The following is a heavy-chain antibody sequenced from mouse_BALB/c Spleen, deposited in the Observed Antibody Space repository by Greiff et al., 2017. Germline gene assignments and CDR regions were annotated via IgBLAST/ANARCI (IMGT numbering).Heavy chain of an antibody. CDR2: ISSGGSYT. V-gene: IGHV5-6*01. CDR3: ARQGGSSFFDY. Sequence: EVKLVESGGDLVKPGGSLKLSCAASGFTFSSYGMSWVRPTPDKRLEWVATISSGGSYTYYPDSVKGRFTISRDNAKNTLYLQMSSLKSEDTAMYYCARQGGSSFFDYWGQGTTLTVSS. CDR1: GFTFSSYG. J-gene: IGHJ2*01. D-gene: IGHD1-1*01.